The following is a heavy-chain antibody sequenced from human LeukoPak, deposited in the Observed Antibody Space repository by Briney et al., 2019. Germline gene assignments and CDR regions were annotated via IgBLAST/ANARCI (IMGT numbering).Heavy chain of an antibody. CDR3: ARGGQGDGYSADEAFDI. D-gene: IGHD5-24*01. V-gene: IGHV6-1*01. Sequence: SQTLSLTCAISGDSVSSNSTACNWIRQSPSRGLEWLGRTYYRSKWYGDYAVSVKSRITINPDTSKNQFSLQLNSVTPEDTAVYYCARGGQGDGYSADEAFDIWGQGTMVTVSS. J-gene: IGHJ3*02. CDR2: TYYRSKWYG. CDR1: GDSVSSNSTA.